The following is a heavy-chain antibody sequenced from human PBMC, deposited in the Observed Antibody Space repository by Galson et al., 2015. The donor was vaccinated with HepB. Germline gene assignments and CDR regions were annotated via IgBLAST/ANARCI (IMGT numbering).Heavy chain of an antibody. V-gene: IGHV1-24*01. CDR1: GYTLTELS. D-gene: IGHD3-22*01. CDR3: ATGHYYDSSGYYYSLGYNGIFDY. Sequence: SVKVSCKVSGYTLTELSMHWVRQAPGKGLEWMGGFDPEDGKTIYAQKFQGRVTMTEDTSTDTAYMELSSLRSEDTAVYYCATGHYYDSSGYYYSLGYNGIFDYWGQGTLVTVSS. J-gene: IGHJ4*02. CDR2: FDPEDGKT.